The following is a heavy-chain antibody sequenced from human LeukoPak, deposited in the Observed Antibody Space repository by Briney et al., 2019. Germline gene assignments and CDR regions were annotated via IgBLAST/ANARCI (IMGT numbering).Heavy chain of an antibody. J-gene: IGHJ4*02. Sequence: GASVKVSCKASGYTFTSYGISWVRQAPGQGLEWMGWISAYNGNTNYAQKLQGRVTMTTDTSTSTAYKELRSLRSDDTAVYYCARDFLGIAAATLDYWGQGTLVTVSS. D-gene: IGHD6-13*01. CDR3: ARDFLGIAAATLDY. CDR2: ISAYNGNT. V-gene: IGHV1-18*01. CDR1: GYTFTSYG.